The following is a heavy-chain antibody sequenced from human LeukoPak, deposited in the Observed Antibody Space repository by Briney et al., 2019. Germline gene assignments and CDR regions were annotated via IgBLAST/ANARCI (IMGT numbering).Heavy chain of an antibody. D-gene: IGHD4-17*01. V-gene: IGHV3-23*01. Sequence: GGSLRLSCAASGFTFSSYGMSWVRQAPAKALQWVSTISGSSGSTYYTHSVKGRFAISRDNSKTTLYLQMNSLRAEDWGVYYCAKDHNNRRSDVLRYFDYWGQGTLVTVST. CDR2: ISGSSGST. CDR3: AKDHNNRRSDVLRYFDY. CDR1: GFTFSSYG. J-gene: IGHJ4*02.